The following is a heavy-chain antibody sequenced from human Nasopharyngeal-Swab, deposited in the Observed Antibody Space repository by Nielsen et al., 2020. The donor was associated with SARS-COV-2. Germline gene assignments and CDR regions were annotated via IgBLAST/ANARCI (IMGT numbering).Heavy chain of an antibody. Sequence: WVRQAPGQRLEWMGWINAGNGNTKYSQKFQGRVTITRDTSASTAYMELSRLRSEDTAVYYCARPMVQGVIPHYYYYGMDVWGQGTTVTVSS. V-gene: IGHV1-3*01. CDR3: ARPMVQGVIPHYYYYGMDV. J-gene: IGHJ6*02. CDR2: INAGNGNT. D-gene: IGHD3-10*01.